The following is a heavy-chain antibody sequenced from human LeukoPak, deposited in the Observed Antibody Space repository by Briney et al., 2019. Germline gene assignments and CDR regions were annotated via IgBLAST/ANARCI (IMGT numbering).Heavy chain of an antibody. D-gene: IGHD5-18*01. CDR1: GFTFSDYY. CDR2: ISSSGSAI. Sequence: GGSLRLSCAASGFTFSDYYMSWIRQSPGRGLEWVSYISSSGSAIYYADSVKGRFTISRDNAKNSLYLQMNSLRAEDTAVYYCARDLGYTYGYYYGMDVWGQGTTVTVSS. V-gene: IGHV3-11*01. CDR3: ARDLGYTYGYYYGMDV. J-gene: IGHJ6*02.